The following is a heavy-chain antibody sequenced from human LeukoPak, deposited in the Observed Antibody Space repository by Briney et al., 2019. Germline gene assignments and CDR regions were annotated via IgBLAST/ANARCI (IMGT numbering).Heavy chain of an antibody. D-gene: IGHD3-10*01. V-gene: IGHV4-59*01. CDR1: GGSISSYY. CDR2: IYYSGST. Sequence: SETLSLTCTVSGGSISSYYWSWIRQPPGKGLEWIGYIYYSGSTNYNPSLKSRVTISVDTSKNQFSLKPSSVTAADTAVYYCAREVGSGYFDYWGQGTLVTVSS. CDR3: AREVGSGYFDY. J-gene: IGHJ4*02.